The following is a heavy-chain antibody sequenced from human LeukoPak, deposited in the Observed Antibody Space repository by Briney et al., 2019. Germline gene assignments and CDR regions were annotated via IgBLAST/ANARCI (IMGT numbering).Heavy chain of an antibody. CDR1: GFTFSSHG. D-gene: IGHD3-10*02. J-gene: IGHJ4*02. CDR3: ARDRYYVPDY. Sequence: GGTLRLSCAASGFTFSSHGMNWVRQAPGKGLEWVSGISPNGVITYYADSVKGRFTISRDNAKNTLNLQMNSLRAEDTAVYYCARDRYYVPDYWGQGTLVTVSS. CDR2: ISPNGVIT. V-gene: IGHV3-23*01.